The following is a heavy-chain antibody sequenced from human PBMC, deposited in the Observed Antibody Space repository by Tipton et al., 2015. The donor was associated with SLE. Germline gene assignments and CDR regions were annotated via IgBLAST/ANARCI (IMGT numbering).Heavy chain of an antibody. D-gene: IGHD3-3*01. V-gene: IGHV4-34*01. CDR2: INHSGST. CDR1: GGSFSGYY. J-gene: IGHJ4*02. Sequence: LRLSCAVYGGSFSGYYWSWIRQPPGKGLEWIGEINHSGSTNYNPSLKSRVTISVDTSKNQFSLKLSSVTAADTAVYYCASKSSFGALDYWGQGTLVTVSS. CDR3: ASKSSFGALDY.